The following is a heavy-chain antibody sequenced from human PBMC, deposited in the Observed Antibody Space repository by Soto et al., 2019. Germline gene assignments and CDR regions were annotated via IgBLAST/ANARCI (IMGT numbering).Heavy chain of an antibody. J-gene: IGHJ3*02. CDR2: IYYSGST. D-gene: IGHD6-6*01. CDR1: GGSISSYY. Sequence: ASETLSLTCTVSGGSISSYYWSWIRQPPGKGLEWIGYIYYSGSTNYNPSLKSRVTISVDTSKNQFSLKLSSVTAADTAVYYCARDPARPYDAFDIWGQGTMVTVSS. CDR3: ARDPARPYDAFDI. V-gene: IGHV4-59*01.